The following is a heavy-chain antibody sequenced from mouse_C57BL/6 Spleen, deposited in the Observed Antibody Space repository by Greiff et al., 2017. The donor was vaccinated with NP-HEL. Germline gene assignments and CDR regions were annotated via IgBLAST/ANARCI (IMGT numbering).Heavy chain of an antibody. D-gene: IGHD1-1*01. J-gene: IGHJ2*01. V-gene: IGHV1-61*01. CDR3: ARLGITYYFDY. CDR2: IYPSDSET. Sequence: QVQLQQPGAELVRPGSSVKLSCKASGYTFTSYWMDWVKQRPGQGLEWIGNIYPSDSETHYNQKFKDKATLTVDKSSSTAYLQLSSLTSEDSAVYYCARLGITYYFDYWGQGTTLTVSS. CDR1: GYTFTSYW.